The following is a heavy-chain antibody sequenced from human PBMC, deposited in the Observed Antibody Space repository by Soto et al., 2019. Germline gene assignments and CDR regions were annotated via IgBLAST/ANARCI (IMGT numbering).Heavy chain of an antibody. CDR2: ISYHGVNK. D-gene: IGHD4-17*01. CDR3: GKYSDYGDHRDWFEP. Sequence: QVQLVESGGGVVYPGRSLRLSCTASGFSFSSYGVHWVRQAPGKGLEWVAVISYHGVNKYYADSVNGRFTISRDNSKNMVFLQLNSLRVEDTAVYYCGKYSDYGDHRDWFEPWGQGTLVTVSS. J-gene: IGHJ5*02. CDR1: GFSFSSYG. V-gene: IGHV3-30*18.